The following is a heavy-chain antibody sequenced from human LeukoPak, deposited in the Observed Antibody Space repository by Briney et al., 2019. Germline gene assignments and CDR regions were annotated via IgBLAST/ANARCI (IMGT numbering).Heavy chain of an antibody. D-gene: IGHD3-22*01. V-gene: IGHV4-38-2*02. Sequence: SETLSLTCTVSGDSLVSGHYWGWIRQPPGQGPEWVGSVYHSGSIYYNPSLKSRVIMSVDTSKNQFSLKLSSLTAADTAVYYCARLSPITMIPYSWGQGTLVTVSS. CDR3: ARLSPITMIPYS. CDR2: VYHSGSI. J-gene: IGHJ4*02. CDR1: GDSLVSGHY.